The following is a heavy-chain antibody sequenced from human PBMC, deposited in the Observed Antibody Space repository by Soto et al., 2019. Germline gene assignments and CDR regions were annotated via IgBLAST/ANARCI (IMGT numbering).Heavy chain of an antibody. CDR3: SKWSGFGDA. CDR1: GFDCSSNS. Sequence: EVQLLESGGGLVQPGGSLRLSCVASGFDCSSNSLTWARQAPGKGLERVAGISRGGDITFYLDSVKGRFTISRDISKNTLFLQMNRLRVEDTATYFCSKWSGFGDAWGQGTLVTVSS. CDR2: ISRGGDIT. D-gene: IGHD2-15*01. V-gene: IGHV3-23*01. J-gene: IGHJ5*02.